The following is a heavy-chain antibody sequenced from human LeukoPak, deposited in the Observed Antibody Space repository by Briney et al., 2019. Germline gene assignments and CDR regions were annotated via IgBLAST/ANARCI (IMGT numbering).Heavy chain of an antibody. CDR2: IIPILGIA. Sequence: SVKVSCKASGGTFSSYTISWVRQAPGQGLEWMGRIIPILGIANYAQKFQGRVTIPANKSTSTAYMELSSLRSEDTAVYYCAMGCSGGSCYSLLDYWGQGTLVTVSS. D-gene: IGHD2-15*01. CDR1: GGTFSSYT. V-gene: IGHV1-69*02. J-gene: IGHJ4*02. CDR3: AMGCSGGSCYSLLDY.